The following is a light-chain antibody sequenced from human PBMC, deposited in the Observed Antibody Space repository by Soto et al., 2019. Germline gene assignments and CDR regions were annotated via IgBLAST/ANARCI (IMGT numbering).Light chain of an antibody. J-gene: IGKJ1*01. CDR1: QDIRKD. CDR2: AAS. V-gene: IGKV1-6*01. Sequence: AIQMTQSPSSLSASVGERVTITCRASQDIRKDLGWYQEKPGQAPKLLIYAASNLQSGVPSRFSGSGSGTEFTLAISSLQPEDFATYYCLQDYNYPWTFGQGTKVEI. CDR3: LQDYNYPWT.